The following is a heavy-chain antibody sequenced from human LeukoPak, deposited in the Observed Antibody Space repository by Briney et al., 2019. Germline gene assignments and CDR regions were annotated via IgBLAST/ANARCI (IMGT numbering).Heavy chain of an antibody. CDR2: ISAYNGNT. J-gene: IGHJ3*02. V-gene: IGHV1-18*01. CDR1: GYTFTSYG. Sequence: ASVKVSCKASGYTFTSYGISWVRQAPGQGLEWMGWISAYNGNTNYAQKLQGRVTMTTDTSTSTAYMELRSLRSDDTAVYYCASHYYYDSSGRGAFDIWGQGTMVTVSS. CDR3: ASHYYYDSSGRGAFDI. D-gene: IGHD3-22*01.